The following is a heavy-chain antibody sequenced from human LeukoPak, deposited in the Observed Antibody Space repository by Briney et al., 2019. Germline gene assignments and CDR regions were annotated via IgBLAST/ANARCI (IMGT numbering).Heavy chain of an antibody. CDR3: ARANWFDP. CDR2: IPYDGSNK. Sequence: PGRSLRLSCAASGFTFSSYAMHWVRQAPGKGLEWVAVIPYDGSNKYYADSVKGRFTISRDNSKNTLYLQMNSLRAEDTAVYYCARANWFDPWGQGTLVTVSS. J-gene: IGHJ5*02. V-gene: IGHV3-30*01. CDR1: GFTFSSYA.